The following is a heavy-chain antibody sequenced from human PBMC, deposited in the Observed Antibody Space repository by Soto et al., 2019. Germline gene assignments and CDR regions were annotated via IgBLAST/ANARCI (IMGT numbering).Heavy chain of an antibody. V-gene: IGHV1-2*02. CDR3: ARVGYTAMDHFDY. D-gene: IGHD5-18*01. CDR2: INPNSGGT. J-gene: IGHJ4*02. Sequence: ASVKVSCKASGYTFTGYYMHWVRQAPGQGLEWMGWINPNSGGTNYAQKFQGRVTMTRDTSIGTAYMELSRLRSDDTAVYYCARVGYTAMDHFDYWGQGTLVTVSS. CDR1: GYTFTGYY.